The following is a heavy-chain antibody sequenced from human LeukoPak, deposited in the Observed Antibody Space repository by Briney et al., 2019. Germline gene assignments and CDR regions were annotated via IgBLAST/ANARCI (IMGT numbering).Heavy chain of an antibody. CDR2: ISSTSSDT. Sequence: GGSLRLSCAASGFTFSDYYMNWIRQAPGKGLEWVSYISSTSSDTNYADSVRGRFTISRDNAKNSLYLQMNSLRADDTAVYYCARDDRYGDFHYFDYWGQGTLVTVSS. CDR1: GFTFSDYY. CDR3: ARDDRYGDFHYFDY. V-gene: IGHV3-11*06. D-gene: IGHD4-17*01. J-gene: IGHJ4*02.